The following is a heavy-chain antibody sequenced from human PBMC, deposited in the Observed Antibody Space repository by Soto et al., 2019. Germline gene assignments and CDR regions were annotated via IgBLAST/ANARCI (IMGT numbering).Heavy chain of an antibody. CDR1: GFTFSSYA. V-gene: IGHV3-23*01. CDR3: AKCPHCSGGSCYSGGWFDP. D-gene: IGHD2-15*01. Sequence: EVQLLESGGGLVQPGGSLRLSCAASGFTFSSYAMSWVRQAPGKGLEWVSAISGSGGSTYYADSVKGRFTISRDNSKNPLYLQMSRLRAEDTAVYYCAKCPHCSGGSCYSGGWFDPWGQGTLVTVSS. CDR2: ISGSGGST. J-gene: IGHJ5*02.